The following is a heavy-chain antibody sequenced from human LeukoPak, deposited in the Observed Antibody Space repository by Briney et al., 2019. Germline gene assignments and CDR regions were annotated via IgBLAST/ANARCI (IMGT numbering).Heavy chain of an antibody. CDR3: ARTPRDINWNRGQGNWFDP. CDR1: GCTFSSYA. J-gene: IGHJ5*02. D-gene: IGHD1-20*01. V-gene: IGHV1-69*13. CDR2: IIPIFGTA. Sequence: GASVKVSCKASGCTFSSYAISWVRQAPGQGLEWMGGIIPIFGTANYAQKFQGRVTITADESTSTAYMELSSLRSEDTAVYYCARTPRDINWNRGQGNWFDPWGQGTLVTVSS.